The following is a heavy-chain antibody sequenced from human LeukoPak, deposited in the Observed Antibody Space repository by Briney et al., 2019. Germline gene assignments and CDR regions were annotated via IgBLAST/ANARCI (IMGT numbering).Heavy chain of an antibody. V-gene: IGHV3-43*01. J-gene: IGHJ3*02. Sequence: GGSLRLSCAASGFTFDDYTMHWVRQAPGKGLEWVSLISWDGGSTYYADSVKGRFTISRGNSKNSLYLQMNSLRTEDTALYYCAKDIARYDSERGAFDIWGQGTMVTVSS. CDR2: ISWDGGST. CDR1: GFTFDDYT. CDR3: AKDIARYDSERGAFDI. D-gene: IGHD3-22*01.